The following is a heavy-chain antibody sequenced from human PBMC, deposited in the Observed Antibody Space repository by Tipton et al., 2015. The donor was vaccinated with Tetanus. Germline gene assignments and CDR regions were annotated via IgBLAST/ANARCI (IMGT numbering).Heavy chain of an antibody. CDR3: ARGPTKRFFDL. CDR1: GFTVSNNY. V-gene: IGHV3-53*01. D-gene: IGHD5-12*01. J-gene: IGHJ2*01. Sequence: VQLVQSGGDLIQPGGSLRLSCAASGFTVSNNYMSWVRQAPGKGLEWVSIIYSGGSTYYADSVKGRFTISRDNSKNTLYLQMNSLRVEDTAIYYGARGPTKRFFDLWGRGTLVTVSS. CDR2: IYSGGST.